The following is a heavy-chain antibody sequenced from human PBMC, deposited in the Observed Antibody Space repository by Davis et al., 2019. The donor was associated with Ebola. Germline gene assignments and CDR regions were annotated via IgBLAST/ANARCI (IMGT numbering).Heavy chain of an antibody. D-gene: IGHD1-26*01. CDR1: GGSFSGYY. CDR2: INHSGST. Sequence: SETLSLTCAVYGGSFSGYYWSWIRQPPGKGLEWIGEINHSGSTNYNPSLKSRVTISVDTPKNQFSLKLSSVTAADTAVYYCASAYSGSLPCLYWGQGTLVTVSS. CDR3: ASAYSGSLPCLY. V-gene: IGHV4-34*01. J-gene: IGHJ4*02.